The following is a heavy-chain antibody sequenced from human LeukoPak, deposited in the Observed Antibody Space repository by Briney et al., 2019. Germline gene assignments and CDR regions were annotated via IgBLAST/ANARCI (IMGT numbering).Heavy chain of an antibody. V-gene: IGHV3-7*02. CDR3: ARARQITVSGTDYFDY. CDR2: IMHDGIGP. Sequence: PGGSLRLSCAVSGFRFSNYWMTWVRQAPGKRPEWVANIMHDGIGPSYMDSVKGRFTLSRDNARNLLSLQMSSMRAEDTAVNYCARARQITVSGTDYFDYWGQGTLVTVSS. D-gene: IGHD6-19*01. CDR1: GFRFSNYW. J-gene: IGHJ4*02.